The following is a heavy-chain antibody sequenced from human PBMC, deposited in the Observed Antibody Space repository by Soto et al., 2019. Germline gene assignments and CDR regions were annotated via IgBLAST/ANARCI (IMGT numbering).Heavy chain of an antibody. CDR2: INAGNGNT. CDR3: AKGGNIAVVVADYGMDV. Sequence: ASVKVSCKASGYTFSNYAMHWVRQAPGQRLEWMGWINAGNGNTKYSQKFQDRVTITRDTSASTAYMELSSLRSEDTAVYYCAKGGNIAVVVADYGMDVWGQGTTVTVSS. V-gene: IGHV1-3*01. D-gene: IGHD2-15*01. J-gene: IGHJ6*02. CDR1: GYTFSNYA.